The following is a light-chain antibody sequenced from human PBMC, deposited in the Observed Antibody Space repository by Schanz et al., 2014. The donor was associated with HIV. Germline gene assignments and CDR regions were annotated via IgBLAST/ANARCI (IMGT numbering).Light chain of an antibody. Sequence: EIVLTQSPGTLSLSPGERATLSCRASQSVRSSYLAWYQQKPGQTPRLLIYGAFRRATGIPDRFSGSGSGTDFTLTISRLEPEDFAVYYCQQYGSSPWTFGQGTKVESK. CDR1: QSVRSSY. CDR2: GAF. CDR3: QQYGSSPWT. J-gene: IGKJ1*01. V-gene: IGKV3-20*01.